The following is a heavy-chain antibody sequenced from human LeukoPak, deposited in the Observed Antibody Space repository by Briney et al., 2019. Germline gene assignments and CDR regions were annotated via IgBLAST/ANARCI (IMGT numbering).Heavy chain of an antibody. CDR1: GYTFTGYY. Sequence: ASVKVSCKASGYTFTGYYMHWVRQAPGQGLEWMGRINPNSGGINYAQKFQGRVTMTRDTSISTAYMELSRLRSDDTAVYYCAREAVAGTRSEERYFDYWGQGTLVTVSS. CDR3: AREAVAGTRSEERYFDY. CDR2: INPNSGGI. J-gene: IGHJ4*02. D-gene: IGHD6-19*01. V-gene: IGHV1-2*06.